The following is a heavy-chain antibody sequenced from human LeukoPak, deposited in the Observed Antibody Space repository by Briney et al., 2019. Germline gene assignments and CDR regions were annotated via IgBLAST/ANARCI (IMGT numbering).Heavy chain of an antibody. CDR2: IWYDGSNK. CDR1: GFTFSSYG. CDR3: AREAVAGTAYFDY. Sequence: GGSLRLSCAASGFTFSSYGMHWVRQAPGKGLEWVAVIWYDGSNKYYADSVKGRFTISRDNSKNTLYLQMNSLRAEDTAVYYCAREAVAGTAYFDYWGQGTLVTVSS. V-gene: IGHV3-33*01. D-gene: IGHD6-19*01. J-gene: IGHJ4*02.